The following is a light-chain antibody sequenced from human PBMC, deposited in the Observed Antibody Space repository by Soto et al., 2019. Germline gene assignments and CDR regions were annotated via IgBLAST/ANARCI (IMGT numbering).Light chain of an antibody. CDR3: QQRSNWPPIIT. CDR2: DAS. J-gene: IGKJ3*01. CDR1: QSVTTY. Sequence: EITLTQSPATLSLSPGERASLSCRASQSVTTYLAWYQHKPGQPPRLLICDASTSATGIPDRFSGSGSGTDFTLTISSLEPEDFGVYYCQQRSNWPPIITFGPGTKVD. V-gene: IGKV3-11*01.